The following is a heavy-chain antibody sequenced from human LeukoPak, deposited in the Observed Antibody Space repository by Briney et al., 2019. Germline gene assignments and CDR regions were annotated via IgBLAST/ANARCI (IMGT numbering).Heavy chain of an antibody. Sequence: GGSLRLSCAASGFTVSGTYMSWVRQAPGKGLEWVSVIYSAGDTFSADSVKGRFTISRDNSKNTLYLQVNSLRAEDTAVYYCAKDTRQQWLALGAFDIWGQGTMVTVSS. D-gene: IGHD6-19*01. CDR1: GFTVSGTY. V-gene: IGHV3-53*01. J-gene: IGHJ3*02. CDR2: IYSAGDT. CDR3: AKDTRQQWLALGAFDI.